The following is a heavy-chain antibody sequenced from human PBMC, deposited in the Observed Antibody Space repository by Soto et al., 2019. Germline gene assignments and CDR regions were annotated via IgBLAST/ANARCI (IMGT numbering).Heavy chain of an antibody. V-gene: IGHV1-69*13. J-gene: IGHJ4*02. D-gene: IGHD5-18*01. CDR3: ARDGYSYGTGIFDY. Sequence: SVKVSCKASGGTFSSYAISWVRQAPGQGLEWMGGIIPIFGTANYAQKFQGRVTITADESTSTAYMELSSLRSEDTAVYYCARDGYSYGTGIFDYWGQGTLVTVSS. CDR2: IIPIFGTA. CDR1: GGTFSSYA.